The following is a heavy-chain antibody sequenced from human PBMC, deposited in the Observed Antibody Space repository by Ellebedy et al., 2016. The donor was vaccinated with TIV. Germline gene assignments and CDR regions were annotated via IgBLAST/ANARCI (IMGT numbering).Heavy chain of an antibody. CDR2: INPKNGGT. J-gene: IGHJ4*02. Sequence: AASVKVSCKASGYTFTGYYIHWVRQAPGQGLEWMGWINPKNGGTNYAQQFQRRVTMTRDTSISTAYMELSWLSSDDTAVYYCSRDGACGGDCYGDNYWGQGSLVTVSS. CDR3: SRDGACGGDCYGDNY. V-gene: IGHV1-2*02. D-gene: IGHD2-21*02. CDR1: GYTFTGYY.